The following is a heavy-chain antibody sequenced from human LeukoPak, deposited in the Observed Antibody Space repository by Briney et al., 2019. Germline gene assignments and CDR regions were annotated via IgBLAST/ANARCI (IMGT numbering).Heavy chain of an antibody. CDR1: GFTFSNYA. D-gene: IGHD4-11*01. CDR2: ISGSGVNT. V-gene: IGHV3-23*01. J-gene: IGHJ6*02. Sequence: AGGSLRLSCVVSGFTFSNYAMSWVRQAPGKGLEWVSGISGSGVNTYYADSVKGRFTISRDNSKNTLYLQMNSLRAEDTAVYYCAEDLAYSNYDLKYGMDVWGQGTTVTVSS. CDR3: AEDLAYSNYDLKYGMDV.